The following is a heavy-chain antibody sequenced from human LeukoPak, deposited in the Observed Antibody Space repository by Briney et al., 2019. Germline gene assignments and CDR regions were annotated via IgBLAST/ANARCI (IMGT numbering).Heavy chain of an antibody. CDR2: ISAYNGKT. Sequence: GASVKVSCKASGYTFTSYGISWVRQAPGQGLEWMGWISAYNGKTNNVKKLQGRVTMTTDTPTSPAYMELRSLRSDDTAVYYCARDGVEDSYGYGPLEFDYWGQGTLVTVSS. J-gene: IGHJ4*02. CDR1: GYTFTSYG. CDR3: ARDGVEDSYGYGPLEFDY. D-gene: IGHD5-18*01. V-gene: IGHV1-18*01.